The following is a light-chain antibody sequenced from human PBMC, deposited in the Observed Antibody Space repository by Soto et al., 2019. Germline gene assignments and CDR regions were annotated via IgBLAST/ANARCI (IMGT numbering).Light chain of an antibody. J-gene: IGLJ1*01. Sequence: QSALTQPASVSGSPGQSITISCTGTSSDVGGYKYVSWYQQHPGKAPKLMIYEVINRPAGVSNRFSGSKSGNTASLTISGLQAEDESHYYCSSYRSSSPVFYVFVTGTKLTAL. V-gene: IGLV2-14*01. CDR2: EVI. CDR1: SSDVGGYKY. CDR3: SSYRSSSPVFYV.